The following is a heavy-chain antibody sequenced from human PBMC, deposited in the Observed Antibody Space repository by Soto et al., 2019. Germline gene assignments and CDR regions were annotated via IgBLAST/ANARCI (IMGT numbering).Heavy chain of an antibody. D-gene: IGHD3-16*01. CDR1: GFNVMGYW. Sequence: EGSLRLSCAVSGFNVMGYWMSWVRQAPGKGLEWVASVKEDGSELYYLHFVRGRFSISRDSAGNALHLTMNYLSAEDTGVYFWARDIGFDYVNWGQGIPVTVSS. J-gene: IGHJ4*02. CDR3: ARDIGFDYVN. CDR2: VKEDGSEL. V-gene: IGHV3-7*01.